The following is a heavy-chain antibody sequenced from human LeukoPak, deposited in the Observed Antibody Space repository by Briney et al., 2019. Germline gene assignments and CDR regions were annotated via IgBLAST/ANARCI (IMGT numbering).Heavy chain of an antibody. D-gene: IGHD5-18*01. V-gene: IGHV4-39*01. Sequence: KPLETLSLTCTVSGDSIISSRYYWGWIRQPPGKGLEWIGSIYYTGSTYYNPSLKSRVTISGDTSKNQFSLRLSSVTAADTAVYSCARHKDAAMVTTFDFWGQGTLVTVSS. CDR3: ARHKDAAMVTTFDF. J-gene: IGHJ4*02. CDR1: GDSIISSRYY. CDR2: IYYTGST.